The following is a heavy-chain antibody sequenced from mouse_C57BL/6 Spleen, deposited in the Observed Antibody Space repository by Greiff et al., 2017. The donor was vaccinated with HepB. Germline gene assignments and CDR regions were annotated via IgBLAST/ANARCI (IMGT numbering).Heavy chain of an antibody. CDR2: ICPGDGDT. J-gene: IGHJ1*03. D-gene: IGHD2-3*01. Sequence: QVQLQQSGPELVKPGASVKISCKASGYAFSSSWMNWVKQRPGKGLEWIGRICPGDGDTNYNGKFKGKATLTANKSSSTAYMQLSSLTSEDSAVYFCARFSYDGYWYFDVWGTGTTVTVSS. V-gene: IGHV1-82*01. CDR3: ARFSYDGYWYFDV. CDR1: GYAFSSSW.